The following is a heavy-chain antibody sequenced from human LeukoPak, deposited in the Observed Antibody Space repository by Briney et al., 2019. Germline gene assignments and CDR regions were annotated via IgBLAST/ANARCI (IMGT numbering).Heavy chain of an antibody. D-gene: IGHD3-9*01. J-gene: IGHJ4*02. Sequence: GGSLRLSCAASGFTFSSYSMNWVRQAPGKGLEWVSSISSSSSYIYYADSVKGRFTISRDNAKNSLYLQMNSLRAGDTAVYYCARDYQVYYDILTGPRYFDYWGQGTLVTVSS. V-gene: IGHV3-21*01. CDR3: ARDYQVYYDILTGPRYFDY. CDR1: GFTFSSYS. CDR2: ISSSSSYI.